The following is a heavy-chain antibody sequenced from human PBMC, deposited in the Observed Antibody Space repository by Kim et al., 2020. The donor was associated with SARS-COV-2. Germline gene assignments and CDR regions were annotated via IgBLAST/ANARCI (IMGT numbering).Heavy chain of an antibody. J-gene: IGHJ6*02. CDR2: INAGNGNT. CDR1: GYTFTSYA. Sequence: ASVKVSCKASGYTFTSYAMHWVRQAPGQRLEWMGWINAGNGNTKYSQKFQGRVTITRDTSASTAYMELSSLRSEDTAVYYCASDPLDYDFWSGYSDYGMDVWGQGTTVTVSS. V-gene: IGHV1-3*01. D-gene: IGHD3-3*01. CDR3: ASDPLDYDFWSGYSDYGMDV.